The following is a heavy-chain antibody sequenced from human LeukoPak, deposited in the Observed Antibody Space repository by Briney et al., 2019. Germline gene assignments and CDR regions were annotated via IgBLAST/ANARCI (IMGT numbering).Heavy chain of an antibody. J-gene: IGHJ4*02. CDR1: GGTFSSYA. D-gene: IGHD3-22*01. V-gene: IGHV1-69*05. CDR2: IIPIFGTA. Sequence: SVKVSCKASGGTFSSYAISWVRQAPGQGLEWMGRIIPIFGTANYAQKFQGRVTITTDESTSTAYMELSSLRSEDTAVYYCARVRYYYDSSGYLGYYYFDYWGQGTLVTVSS. CDR3: ARVRYYYDSSGYLGYYYFDY.